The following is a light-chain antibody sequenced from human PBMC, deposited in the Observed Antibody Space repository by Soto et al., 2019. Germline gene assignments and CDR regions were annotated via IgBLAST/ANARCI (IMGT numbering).Light chain of an antibody. V-gene: IGKV1-39*01. Sequence: DIQMTQSPFTLSASVGDRVTITCRASQSISSWLAWYQQKPGQAPRLLIYGAFSRATGIPARFSGSGSGTDFTLTISSLQPEDFATYYCQQSYSTPAITFGQGTRLEIK. J-gene: IGKJ5*01. CDR1: QSISSW. CDR3: QQSYSTPAIT. CDR2: GAF.